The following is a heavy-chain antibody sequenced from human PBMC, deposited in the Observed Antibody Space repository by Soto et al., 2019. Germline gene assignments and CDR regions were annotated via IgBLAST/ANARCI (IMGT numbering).Heavy chain of an antibody. CDR1: GGTFSSYA. J-gene: IGHJ6*02. CDR3: ARGMIVVVPGAMGLSYYYYGMDV. Sequence: QVQLVQSGAEVKKPGSSVKVSCKASGGTFSSYAISWVRQAPGQGLEWMGGIIPIFGTANYAQKFQGRVTITAGESTSTAYMELSSLRSEDAAVYYCARGMIVVVPGAMGLSYYYYGMDVWGQGTTVTVSS. D-gene: IGHD2-2*01. CDR2: IIPIFGTA. V-gene: IGHV1-69*01.